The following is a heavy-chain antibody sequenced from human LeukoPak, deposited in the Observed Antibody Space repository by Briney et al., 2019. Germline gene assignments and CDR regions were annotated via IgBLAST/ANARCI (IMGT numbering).Heavy chain of an antibody. CDR1: GGPISSSSYY. Sequence: PSETLSLTCTVSGGPISSSSYYWGWIRQPPGKGLEWIGSIYYSGSTFYNPSLKSRVTISVDTSKNQFSLKLSSVTAADTTVYYCASFTTETTVFDYWGQGTLVTVSS. CDR3: ASFTTETTVFDY. CDR2: IYYSGST. V-gene: IGHV4-39*01. J-gene: IGHJ4*02. D-gene: IGHD4-11*01.